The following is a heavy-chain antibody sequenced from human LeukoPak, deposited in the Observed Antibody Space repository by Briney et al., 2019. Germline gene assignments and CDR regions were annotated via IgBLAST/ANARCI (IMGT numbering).Heavy chain of an antibody. V-gene: IGHV4-61*02. J-gene: IGHJ4*02. D-gene: IGHD6-19*01. CDR1: GGSISSGSYY. CDR2: IYTSGST. CDR3: ARDSVAGAPDY. Sequence: PSETLSLTCTVSGGSISSGSYYWSWIRQPAGKGLEWIGRIYTSGSTNYNPSLKSRVTISVDTSKNQFSLKLSSVTAADTAVYYCARDSVAGAPDYWGQGILITVSS.